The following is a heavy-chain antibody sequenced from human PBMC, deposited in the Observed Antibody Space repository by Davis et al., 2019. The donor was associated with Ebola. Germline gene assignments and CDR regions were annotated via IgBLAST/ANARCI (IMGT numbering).Heavy chain of an antibody. CDR3: AKDLAAVAGIYYYGMDV. CDR1: GFTFSSYA. J-gene: IGHJ6*02. D-gene: IGHD6-19*01. CDR2: ISGSGGST. Sequence: GGSLRLSCAASGFTFSSYAMSWVRQAPGKGLEWVSAISGSGGSTYYADSVKGRFTISRDNSQNTLYLQINSLRAEDTAVYYCAKDLAAVAGIYYYGMDVWGQGTTVTVSS. V-gene: IGHV3-23*01.